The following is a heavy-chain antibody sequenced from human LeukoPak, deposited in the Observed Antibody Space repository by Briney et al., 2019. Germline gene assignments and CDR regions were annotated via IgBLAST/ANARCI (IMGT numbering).Heavy chain of an antibody. D-gene: IGHD3-3*01. V-gene: IGHV4-34*01. J-gene: IGHJ5*02. CDR2: INHSGST. Sequence: SETLSLTCAVYGGSFSGYYWSWIRQPPGKGLEWIGEINHSGSTNYNPSLKSRVTISVDTSKNQFSLKLGSVTAADTAVYYCARHKPTYYDFWSGYYSGWFDPWGQGTLITVSS. CDR3: ARHKPTYYDFWSGYYSGWFDP. CDR1: GGSFSGYY.